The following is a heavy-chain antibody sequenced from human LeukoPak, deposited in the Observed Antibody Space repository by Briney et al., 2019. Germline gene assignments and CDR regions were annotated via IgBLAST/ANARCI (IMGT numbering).Heavy chain of an antibody. J-gene: IGHJ4*02. CDR1: GYTFTSYY. V-gene: IGHV1-8*01. CDR2: MNPNSGNT. CDR3: ASLGGNSPDYFDY. Sequence: ASVKVSCKASGYTFTSYYINWVRQATGQGLEWMGWMNPNSGNTGYAQKFQGRVTMTRNTSISTAYMELSSLRSEDTAVYYCASLGGNSPDYFDYWGQGTLVTVSS. D-gene: IGHD4-23*01.